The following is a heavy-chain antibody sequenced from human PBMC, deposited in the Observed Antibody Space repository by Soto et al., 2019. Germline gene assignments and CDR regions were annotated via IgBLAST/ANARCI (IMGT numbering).Heavy chain of an antibody. J-gene: IGHJ4*02. CDR3: ARVASDYINAVDH. CDR1: GFTFNAYA. CDR2: IGGSGGNR. Sequence: EVQLLESGGGLVQPGGSLRLSCAASGFTFNAYAMTWVRQAPGKGLEWVSAIGGSGGNRYYAASVRGRFTISRDNSKDTVDLQMNSLRVEDTAVYYCARVASDYINAVDHWCQGILVGVSS. D-gene: IGHD4-4*01. V-gene: IGHV3-23*01.